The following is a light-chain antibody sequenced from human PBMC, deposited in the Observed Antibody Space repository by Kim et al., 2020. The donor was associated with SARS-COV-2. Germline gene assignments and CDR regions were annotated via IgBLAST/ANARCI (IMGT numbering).Light chain of an antibody. CDR1: NIVGHS. J-gene: IGLJ1*01. CDR2: YYS. CDR3: QVWDTDTDHYV. V-gene: IGLV3-21*01. Sequence: PGPTSSITFAWTNIVGHSVHWHQHQPGQAPVLVMYYYSDRPSRIPERFSCSKSANTATLTIITVEAGDEADYYCQVWDTDTDHYVFGTGTKVTVL.